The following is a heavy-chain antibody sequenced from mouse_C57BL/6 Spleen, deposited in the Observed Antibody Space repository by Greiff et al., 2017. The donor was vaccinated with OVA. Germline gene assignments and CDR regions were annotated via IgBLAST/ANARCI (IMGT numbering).Heavy chain of an antibody. CDR1: GYTFTSYG. V-gene: IGHV1-81*01. D-gene: IGHD3-2*02. Sequence: QVQLQQSGAELARPGASVKLSCKASGYTFTSYGISWVKQRTGQGLEWIGEIYPRSGNTYYNEKFKGKATLTADKSASTAYMGLRSLASEDSAFYFCARVGRAQALDYWGQGTTLTVSS. J-gene: IGHJ2*01. CDR3: ARVGRAQALDY. CDR2: IYPRSGNT.